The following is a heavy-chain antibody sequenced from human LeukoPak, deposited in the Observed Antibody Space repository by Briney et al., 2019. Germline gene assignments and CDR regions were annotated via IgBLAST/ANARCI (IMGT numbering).Heavy chain of an antibody. Sequence: SETLSLTCTVSGVSISDTTYYWGWIRQSPGKGLEWFGSIYYSGNTYYNPSLKSRVTISVDRSKNQFSLKLTSVTAADTAVYYCARAPHFFDAVGSRYYFDYWGQGTLVTVSS. CDR1: GVSISDTTYY. V-gene: IGHV4-39*07. CDR2: IYYSGNT. CDR3: ARAPHFFDAVGSRYYFDY. D-gene: IGHD3-10*01. J-gene: IGHJ4*02.